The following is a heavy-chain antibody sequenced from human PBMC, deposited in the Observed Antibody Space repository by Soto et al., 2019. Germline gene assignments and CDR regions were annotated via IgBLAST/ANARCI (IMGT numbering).Heavy chain of an antibody. Sequence: GGSLRLSCAASGFTFSSYAMSWVRQAPGKGLEWVSAISGSGGSTYYADSVKGRFTISRDNSKNTLYLQMNSLRAEDTAVYYCAKDPYGSGSYHIKPDNWFDPWGQGTLVTVSS. CDR3: AKDPYGSGSYHIKPDNWFDP. D-gene: IGHD3-10*01. V-gene: IGHV3-23*01. CDR1: GFTFSSYA. J-gene: IGHJ5*02. CDR2: ISGSGGST.